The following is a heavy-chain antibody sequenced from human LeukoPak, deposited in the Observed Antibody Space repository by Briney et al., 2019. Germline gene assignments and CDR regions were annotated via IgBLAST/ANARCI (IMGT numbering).Heavy chain of an antibody. Sequence: PGGSLRLSCAASGFIFSNGWMSWVRQAPGKGLEWVGRIKSRTDGGTTDYAAPVKGRFIISRDDSKNTLYLQMNSLKTEDTAVYYCARGKDDYVWGSYRLDYWGQGTLVTVSS. CDR1: GFIFSNGW. D-gene: IGHD3-16*02. CDR3: ARGKDDYVWGSYRLDY. J-gene: IGHJ4*02. CDR2: IKSRTDGGTT. V-gene: IGHV3-15*01.